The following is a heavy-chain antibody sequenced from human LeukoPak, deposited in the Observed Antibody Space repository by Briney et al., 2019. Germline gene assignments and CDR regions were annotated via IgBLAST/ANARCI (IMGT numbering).Heavy chain of an antibody. Sequence: PSETLSLTCAVSGGSLSGDSWWSWVRQSPGKGLEWIGEIYHSGDTDYNSSLKSRVTISLDKSKTQFSLTLNSVTAADTAVYYCARVAWIPIGGVIVTAFDYWGQGTLVTVSS. D-gene: IGHD3-16*02. V-gene: IGHV4-4*02. CDR3: ARVAWIPIGGVIVTAFDY. J-gene: IGHJ4*02. CDR1: GGSLSGDSW. CDR2: IYHSGDT.